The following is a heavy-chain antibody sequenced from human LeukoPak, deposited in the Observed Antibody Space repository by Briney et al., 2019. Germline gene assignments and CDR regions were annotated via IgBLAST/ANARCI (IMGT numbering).Heavy chain of an antibody. CDR3: ARDSTPLDY. Sequence: GASVKVSCKTSGYTFTGNYMHWVRQTPGQGLEWMGWINHNTGGTNYAQKFQGRVSMTRDTSISTAYMDLSRLRSDDTAVYYCARDSTPLDYWGQGTLVTVSS. V-gene: IGHV1-2*02. D-gene: IGHD2/OR15-2a*01. CDR2: INHNTGGT. CDR1: GYTFTGNY. J-gene: IGHJ4*02.